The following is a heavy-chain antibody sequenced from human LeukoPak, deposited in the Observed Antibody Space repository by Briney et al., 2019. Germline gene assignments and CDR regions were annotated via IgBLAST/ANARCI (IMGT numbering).Heavy chain of an antibody. Sequence: AALVKVSCKASGGTFSSYAISWVRQAPGQGLEWMGGIIPIFGTANYAQKFQGRVTITADESTSTAYMELSSLRSEDTAVYYCARDKVFSGYYYDSSGYGMDVWGQGTTVTVSS. CDR1: GGTFSSYA. CDR2: IIPIFGTA. CDR3: ARDKVFSGYYYDSSGYGMDV. D-gene: IGHD3-22*01. V-gene: IGHV1-69*13. J-gene: IGHJ6*02.